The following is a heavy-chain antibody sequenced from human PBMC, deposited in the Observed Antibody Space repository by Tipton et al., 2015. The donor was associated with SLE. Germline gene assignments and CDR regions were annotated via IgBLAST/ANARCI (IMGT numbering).Heavy chain of an antibody. Sequence: TLSLTCTVSGDSISNSDYYWSWIRQPPGKGLEWIGEINHSGSTNYNPSLKSRVTISVDTSKNQFSLKLSSVTAADTALYYCASGFSGGSFDYWGQGTLVTVSS. CDR3: ASGFSGGSFDY. D-gene: IGHD3-10*01. CDR1: GDSISNSDYY. J-gene: IGHJ4*02. V-gene: IGHV4-39*07. CDR2: INHSGST.